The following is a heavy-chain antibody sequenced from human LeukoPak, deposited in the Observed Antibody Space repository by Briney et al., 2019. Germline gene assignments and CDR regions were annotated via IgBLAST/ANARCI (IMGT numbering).Heavy chain of an antibody. V-gene: IGHV3-20*04. D-gene: IGHD3-22*01. CDR3: ARDTLSDYYDSSGYYYAAFDI. CDR2: INWNGGST. J-gene: IGHJ3*02. CDR1: GFTFNTYA. Sequence: GGSLRLSCAGSGFTFNTYAMSWVRQAPGKGLEWVSGINWNGGSTGYADSVKGRFTISRDNAKNSLYLQMNSLRAEDTALYYCARDTLSDYYDSSGYYYAAFDIWGQGTMVTVSS.